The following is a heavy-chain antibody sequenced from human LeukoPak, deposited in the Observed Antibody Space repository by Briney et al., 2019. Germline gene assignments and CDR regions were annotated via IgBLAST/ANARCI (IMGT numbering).Heavy chain of an antibody. V-gene: IGHV1-18*01. D-gene: IGHD2-2*01. CDR2: ITVNNGYT. Sequence: ASVSVSCKAAGYTFTSHGFIWLRQAPGQGLEWMGWITVNNGYTKYAQELQGRVTMTTDTSTSTAYMELSSLRSDDTAVYYCAKVHCISTNCNHIWTYFDYWGQGTLVTVSS. CDR3: AKVHCISTNCNHIWTYFDY. J-gene: IGHJ4*02. CDR1: GYTFTSHG.